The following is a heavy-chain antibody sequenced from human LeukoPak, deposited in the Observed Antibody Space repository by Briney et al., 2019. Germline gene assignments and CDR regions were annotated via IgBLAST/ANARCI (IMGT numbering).Heavy chain of an antibody. D-gene: IGHD2-15*01. CDR2: ISAYNGNT. J-gene: IGHJ5*02. CDR3: ARDPYKLNCSGGSCSSVT. Sequence: GASVKVSCKASGYTFTSYGISWVRQAPGQGLEWMGWISAYNGNTNYAQKLQGRVTMTTDTSTSTAYMELRSLGSDDTAVYYCARDPYKLNCSGGSCSSVTWGQGTLVTVSS. V-gene: IGHV1-18*01. CDR1: GYTFTSYG.